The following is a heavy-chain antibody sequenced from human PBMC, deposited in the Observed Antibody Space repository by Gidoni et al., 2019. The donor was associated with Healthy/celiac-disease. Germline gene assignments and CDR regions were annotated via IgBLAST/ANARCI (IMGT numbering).Heavy chain of an antibody. V-gene: IGHV3-64D*06. J-gene: IGHJ6*02. CDR3: VKDPGDPGLVYYYGMDV. CDR1: GFTFRSYA. D-gene: IGHD7-27*01. CDR2: ISSNGGST. Sequence: EVQLVESGGGLVQPGGSLRLSCSASGFTFRSYAMHWVRQAPGKGLEYVSAISSNGGSTYYADSVKGRFTISRDNSKNTLYLQMSSLRAEDTAVYYCVKDPGDPGLVYYYGMDVWGQGTTVTVSS.